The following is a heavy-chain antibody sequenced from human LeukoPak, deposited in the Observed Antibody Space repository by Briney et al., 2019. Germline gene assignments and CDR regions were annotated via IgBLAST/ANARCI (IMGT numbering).Heavy chain of an antibody. V-gene: IGHV4-61*02. CDR1: GGSISCGSYY. CDR3: ARVSSTSRHWFDP. J-gene: IGHJ5*02. Sequence: PSDTLSLPRTVSGGSISCGSYYGSWIRQPAGKGLEWFGRIYNSGRNHYNPCLKSRVTISVDTSKIQFSLKLSSVTAADTAVYYCARVSSTSRHWFDPWGQGTLVTVSS. CDR2: IYNSGRN. D-gene: IGHD2-2*01.